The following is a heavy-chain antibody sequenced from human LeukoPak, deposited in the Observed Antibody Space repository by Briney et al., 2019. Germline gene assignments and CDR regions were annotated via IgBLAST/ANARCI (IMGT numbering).Heavy chain of an antibody. J-gene: IGHJ6*02. D-gene: IGHD3-22*01. Sequence: ASVKVSCKASGYTFTGYYMHWVRQAPGQGLEWMGWINPNSGGTNYTQKFQGRVTMTRETSISTAYMELSRLRSDDTAVYYCARDIVYYYDSSGYARYYYYGMDVWGQGTTVTVSS. V-gene: IGHV1-2*02. CDR3: ARDIVYYYDSSGYARYYYYGMDV. CDR1: GYTFTGYY. CDR2: INPNSGGT.